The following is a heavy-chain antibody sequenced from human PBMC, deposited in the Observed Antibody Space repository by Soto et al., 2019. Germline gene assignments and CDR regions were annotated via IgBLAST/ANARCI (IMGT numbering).Heavy chain of an antibody. D-gene: IGHD3-10*01. V-gene: IGHV3-48*01. CDR2: ISSGSSTI. J-gene: IGHJ4*02. CDR1: GFTFSSYA. Sequence: GGSLRLSCVASGFTFSSYAMSWVRQAPGKGLEWVSYISSGSSTIYYADSVRGRFTISRDNAENSLYLQMNSLRAEDTAVYYCARGLSGNGYWGQGTLVTVSS. CDR3: ARGLSGNGY.